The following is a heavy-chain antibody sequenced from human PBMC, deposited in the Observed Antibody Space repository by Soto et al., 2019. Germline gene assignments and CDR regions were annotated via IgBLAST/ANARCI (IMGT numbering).Heavy chain of an antibody. Sequence: ASVKVSCKASGYTFTSYDINWVRQAPGQGLEWMGWISAYNGNTNYAQKLQGRVTMTTDTSTSTAYMELRSLRSDDTAVYYCAREELVGITIFGVVINYGMDVWGQGTTVTVSS. D-gene: IGHD3-3*01. J-gene: IGHJ6*02. CDR3: AREELVGITIFGVVINYGMDV. CDR1: GYTFTSYD. CDR2: ISAYNGNT. V-gene: IGHV1-18*01.